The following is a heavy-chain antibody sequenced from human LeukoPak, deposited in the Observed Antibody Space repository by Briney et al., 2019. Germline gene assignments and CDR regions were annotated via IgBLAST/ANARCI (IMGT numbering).Heavy chain of an antibody. Sequence: ASVKVSCKASGYTFTGYYMHWVRQAPGQGLEWMGWINPNSGGTNYAQKFQGRVTMTRDTSISTAYMELRRLRSDDTAVYYCAREPIAAAGCFDYWGQGTLVTVSS. CDR1: GYTFTGYY. J-gene: IGHJ4*02. D-gene: IGHD6-13*01. CDR2: INPNSGGT. V-gene: IGHV1-2*02. CDR3: AREPIAAAGCFDY.